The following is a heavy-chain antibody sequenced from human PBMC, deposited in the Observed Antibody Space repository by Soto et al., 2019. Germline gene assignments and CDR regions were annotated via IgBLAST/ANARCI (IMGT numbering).Heavy chain of an antibody. D-gene: IGHD3-3*01. J-gene: IGHJ6*02. Sequence: SGPTLVNPTETLTLTCTVSGFSLSNARMGVSWIRQPPGKALEWLAHIFSNDEKSYSTSLKSRLTISKDTSKSQVVLTMTNMDPVDTATYYCARIRMGPQTYYDFWSGPDYYGMDVWGQGTTVTVSS. CDR2: IFSNDEK. CDR3: ARIRMGPQTYYDFWSGPDYYGMDV. CDR1: GFSLSNARMG. V-gene: IGHV2-26*01.